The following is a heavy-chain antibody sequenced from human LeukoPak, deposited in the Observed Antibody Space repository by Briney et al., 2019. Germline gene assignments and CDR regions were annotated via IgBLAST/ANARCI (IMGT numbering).Heavy chain of an antibody. V-gene: IGHV4-59*11. CDR2: VNYTETS. Sequence: SETLSLTCTVSGGSISAHYWSWIRHPPGKGREHIGDVNYTETSNYNPSLKSRIPISMETSKNQSSLRMTPLTAAATAVYSCAQFGDYPVHVSYSYYYLDVWGKRTTVTVSS. CDR3: AQFGDYPVHVSYSYYYLDV. D-gene: IGHD3-16*01. CDR1: GGSISAHY. J-gene: IGHJ6*03.